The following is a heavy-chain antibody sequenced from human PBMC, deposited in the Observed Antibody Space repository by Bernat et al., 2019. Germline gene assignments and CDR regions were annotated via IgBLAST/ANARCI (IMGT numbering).Heavy chain of an antibody. Sequence: EVQLVESGGGLVQPGGSLRLSCAASGFTFSSYWIHWVRQVPGKGLVWVSGINSDGSSTTYADSVKGQFTISRDNAENTLYLQMNSLRAEDTAVYYCARGITIYGVVTSEYMDVWGKGTTVTVSS. V-gene: IGHV3-74*01. CDR3: ARGITIYGVVTSEYMDV. CDR2: INSDGSST. J-gene: IGHJ6*03. D-gene: IGHD3-3*01. CDR1: GFTFSSYW.